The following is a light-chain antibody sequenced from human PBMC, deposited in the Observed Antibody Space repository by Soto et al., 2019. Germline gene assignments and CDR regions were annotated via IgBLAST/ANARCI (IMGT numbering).Light chain of an antibody. CDR1: QSVSSSY. CDR2: GAS. V-gene: IGKV3-20*01. J-gene: IGKJ1*01. Sequence: EIVLTQSPGTLSLSPGERATLSCRASQSVSSSYLAWYQQKPGQAPRRLIYGASSRATGIPDRFSGSGSGTDFTLTISRLEPEDFAVYYCQQYCSSPRTFGQGTKVEIK. CDR3: QQYCSSPRT.